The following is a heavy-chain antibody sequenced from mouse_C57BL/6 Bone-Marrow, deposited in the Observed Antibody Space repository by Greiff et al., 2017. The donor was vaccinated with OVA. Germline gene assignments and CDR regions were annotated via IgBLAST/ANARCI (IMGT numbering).Heavy chain of an antibody. V-gene: IGHV1-18*01. Sequence: EVQLQQSGPELVKPGASVKIPCKASGYTFTDYNMDWVKQSHGKSLEWIGDINPNNGGTIYNQKFKGKATLTVDKSSSTAYMERRSLTSEDTAVYYCARGLYYGSSYGYFDVWGTGTTVTVSS. J-gene: IGHJ1*03. CDR3: ARGLYYGSSYGYFDV. CDR2: INPNNGGT. CDR1: GYTFTDYN. D-gene: IGHD1-1*01.